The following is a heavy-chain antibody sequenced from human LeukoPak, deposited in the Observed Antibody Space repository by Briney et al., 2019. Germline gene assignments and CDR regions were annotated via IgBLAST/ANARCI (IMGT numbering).Heavy chain of an antibody. CDR2: RIPILGTT. CDR3: AREGPVGTDGF. Sequence: ASVKVSCKASGGSFSSYVISWVRQAPGQGLEWMGGRIPILGTTNLAQKFQGRLTITADESTSTAYMELNGLRVDDTAVYYCAREGPVGTDGFWGQGTLVTVSS. CDR1: GGSFSSYV. V-gene: IGHV1-69*13. J-gene: IGHJ1*01. D-gene: IGHD5-24*01.